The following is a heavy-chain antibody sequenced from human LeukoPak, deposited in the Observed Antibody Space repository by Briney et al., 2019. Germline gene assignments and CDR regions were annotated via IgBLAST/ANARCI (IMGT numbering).Heavy chain of an antibody. CDR1: GFTFSSYW. J-gene: IGHJ4*02. CDR3: VRGLVSGYSYAYGVY. Sequence: GGSLRLSCKASGFTFSSYWMHWVRQIPGKGLAWVSRINGDGSDTNSADSVKGRFTISRDNAKNTLYLQMNSLRAEDTAVYYCVRGLVSGYSYAYGVYSGQGTLVTVSS. D-gene: IGHD5-18*01. V-gene: IGHV3-74*01. CDR2: INGDGSDT.